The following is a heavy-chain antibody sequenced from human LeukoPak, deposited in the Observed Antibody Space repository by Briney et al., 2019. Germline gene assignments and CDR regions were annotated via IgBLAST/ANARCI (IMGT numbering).Heavy chain of an antibody. J-gene: IGHJ4*02. CDR3: ARVVGATKEEYYFDY. CDR1: GFTFSSYN. Sequence: GGSLRLSCAASGFTFSSYNMNWVRQAPGKGLEWVSSISSSTGYIYYADSVKGRFTISRDNAKNSLYLQMNSLRAEDTAVYYCARVVGATKEEYYFDYRGQGTLVTVSS. V-gene: IGHV3-21*01. D-gene: IGHD1-26*01. CDR2: ISSSTGYI.